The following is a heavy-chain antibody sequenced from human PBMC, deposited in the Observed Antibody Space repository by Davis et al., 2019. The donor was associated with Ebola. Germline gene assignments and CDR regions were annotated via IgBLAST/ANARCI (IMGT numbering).Heavy chain of an antibody. CDR3: ARGDCSGGSCYSTDY. D-gene: IGHD2-15*01. V-gene: IGHV1-18*01. Sequence: AASVKVSCKASGGTFSSYGISWVRQAPGQGLEWMGWISAYNGNTNYAQKLQGRVTMTTDTSTSTAYMELRSLRSDDTAVYYCARGDCSGGSCYSTDYWGQGTLVTVSS. CDR1: GGTFSSYG. CDR2: ISAYNGNT. J-gene: IGHJ4*02.